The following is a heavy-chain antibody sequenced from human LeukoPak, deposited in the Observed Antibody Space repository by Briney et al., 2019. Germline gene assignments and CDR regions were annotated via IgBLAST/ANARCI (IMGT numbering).Heavy chain of an antibody. J-gene: IGHJ4*02. V-gene: IGHV3-33*06. Sequence: GGSLRLSCAASGFTFSSYGMHWVRKAPGNGLEWVAVIWYDGSNKYYADSVKGRFTISRDNSKNTLYLQMNSLRAEDTAVYYCAKSSRATVTTTPLDYWGQGTLVTVSS. CDR2: IWYDGSNK. CDR3: AKSSRATVTTTPLDY. D-gene: IGHD4-17*01. CDR1: GFTFSSYG.